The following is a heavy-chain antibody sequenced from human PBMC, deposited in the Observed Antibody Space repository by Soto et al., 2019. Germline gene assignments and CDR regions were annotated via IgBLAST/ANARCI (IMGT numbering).Heavy chain of an antibody. CDR2: INPGNWNT. V-gene: IGHV1-3*01. J-gene: IGHJ4*02. Sequence: ASVKVSCKASGYTFSNFAMHWVRQAPGQRLEWMGWINPGNWNTKYSQKFQGRVTITRDTSTSTAYMELRSLRSDDTAVYYCERDYYYDSSGYLGYWGQGTLVTVSS. D-gene: IGHD3-22*01. CDR1: GYTFSNFA. CDR3: ERDYYYDSSGYLGY.